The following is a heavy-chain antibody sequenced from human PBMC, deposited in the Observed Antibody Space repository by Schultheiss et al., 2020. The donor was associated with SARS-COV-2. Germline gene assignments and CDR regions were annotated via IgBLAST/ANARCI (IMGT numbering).Heavy chain of an antibody. D-gene: IGHD2-2*01. V-gene: IGHV1-18*01. Sequence: ASVKVSCKASGYTFTSYDINWVRQATGQGLEWMGWISAYNGNTNYAQKLQGRVTMTTDTSTSTAYMELRSLRSDDTAVYYCARGSYCSSTSCLLGYYYGMDVWGQGTTVTVSS. J-gene: IGHJ6*02. CDR3: ARGSYCSSTSCLLGYYYGMDV. CDR2: ISAYNGNT. CDR1: GYTFTSYD.